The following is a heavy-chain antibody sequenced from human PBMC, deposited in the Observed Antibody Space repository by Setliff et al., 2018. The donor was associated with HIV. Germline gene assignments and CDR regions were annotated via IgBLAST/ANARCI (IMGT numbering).Heavy chain of an antibody. D-gene: IGHD2-15*01. Sequence: GASVKVSCKASGNPFTSYYLHWVRQAPGQGLEWMATMNPSGATTNYAQKFQGRVTMTKNTSTSTDYMELSSLRSEDTAVYYCVTGEGLRFWGQGTLVTVSS. CDR2: MNPSGATT. J-gene: IGHJ4*02. V-gene: IGHV1-46*01. CDR1: GNPFTSYY. CDR3: VTGEGLRF.